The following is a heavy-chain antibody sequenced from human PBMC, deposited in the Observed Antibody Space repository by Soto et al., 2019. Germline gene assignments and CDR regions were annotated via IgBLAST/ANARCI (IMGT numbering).Heavy chain of an antibody. J-gene: IGHJ4*02. CDR1: GYTFTSYA. V-gene: IGHV1-3*01. D-gene: IGHD5-18*01. CDR2: INAGNGNT. Sequence: ASVKVSCKASGYTFTSYAMHWVRQAPGQRLEWMGWINAGNGNTKYSQKFQGRVTITRDTSASTAYMELRSLRSDDTAVYYCARVSGYSYGYYFDDWGQGTLVTVSS. CDR3: ARVSGYSYGYYFDD.